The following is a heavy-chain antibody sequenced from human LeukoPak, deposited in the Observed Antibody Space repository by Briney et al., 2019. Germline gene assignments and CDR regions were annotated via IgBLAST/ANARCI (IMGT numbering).Heavy chain of an antibody. CDR2: IYSGGST. CDR3: ARDRRSGDGYGY. CDR1: GFTFSDYY. Sequence: GGSLRLSCAASGFTFSDYYMSWIRQAPGKGLEWVSVIYSGGSTYYADSVKGRFTISRDNSKNTLYLQMNSLRAEDTAVYYCARDRRSGDGYGYWGQGTLVTVSS. D-gene: IGHD2-21*02. J-gene: IGHJ4*02. V-gene: IGHV3-53*01.